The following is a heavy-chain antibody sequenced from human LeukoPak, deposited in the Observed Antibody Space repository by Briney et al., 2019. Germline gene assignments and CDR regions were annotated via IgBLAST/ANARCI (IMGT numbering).Heavy chain of an antibody. CDR2: IIPILGIA. Sequence: SVKVSCKASGYTFTGYYMHWVRQAPGQGLEWMGRIIPILGIANYAQKFQGRVTITADKSTSTAYMELSSLRSEDTAVYYCARVYYDSSGYTFDYWGQGTLVTVCS. CDR1: GYTFTGYY. CDR3: ARVYYDSSGYTFDY. D-gene: IGHD3-22*01. J-gene: IGHJ4*02. V-gene: IGHV1-69*04.